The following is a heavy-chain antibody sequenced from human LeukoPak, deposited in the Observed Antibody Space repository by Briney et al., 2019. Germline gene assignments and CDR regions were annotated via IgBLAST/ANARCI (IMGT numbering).Heavy chain of an antibody. Sequence: SVKVSCKASGGTFSSYAISWVRQAPGQGLEWMGRIIPILGIANYAQKFQGRVTITADKSTSTAYMELSSLRSEDTAVHYCACSGSYYLYYYYYGMDVWGQGTTVTVSS. CDR3: ACSGSYYLYYYYYGMDV. CDR2: IIPILGIA. D-gene: IGHD3-10*02. J-gene: IGHJ6*02. V-gene: IGHV1-69*04. CDR1: GGTFSSYA.